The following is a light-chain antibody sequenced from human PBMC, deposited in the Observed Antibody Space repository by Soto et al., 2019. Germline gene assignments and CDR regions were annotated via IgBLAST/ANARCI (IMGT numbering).Light chain of an antibody. CDR3: QRYNSNSRT. CDR1: QNINEW. Sequence: DIQMTQSPSTLSASVGDRVTITCRASQNINEWLAWYQQKPGKAPKFLIYDASILESGVQSRFSGSGSGTEFTLTSSSLQPDDFATYYCQRYNSNSRTFGQGTKVEIK. J-gene: IGKJ1*01. CDR2: DAS. V-gene: IGKV1-5*01.